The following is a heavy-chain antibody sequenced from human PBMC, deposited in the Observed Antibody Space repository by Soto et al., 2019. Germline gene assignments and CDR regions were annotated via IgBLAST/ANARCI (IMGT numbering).Heavy chain of an antibody. CDR3: ARVFASTRSLSHDY. V-gene: IGHV4-31*03. Sequence: HVQLQESGPGLVKPSQTLSLTCTVSGGSISSGGYYWSWIRQHPGKGLEWIGYIYYSGSTYYNPSLTSRVTISVATSKNQFSLKLSFVTAADTAVYSCARVFASTRSLSHDYWGQGTLVTVSS. D-gene: IGHD3-3*01. CDR2: IYYSGST. CDR1: GGSISSGGYY. J-gene: IGHJ4*02.